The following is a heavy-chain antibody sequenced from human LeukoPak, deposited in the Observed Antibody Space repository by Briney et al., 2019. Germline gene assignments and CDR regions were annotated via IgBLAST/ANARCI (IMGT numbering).Heavy chain of an antibody. J-gene: IGHJ4*02. Sequence: ASVKVSCKASGGTFSSYAISWVRQAPGQGLEWMGGIIPIIGTANYAQKFQGRVTITADESTSTAYMELSSLRSDDTAVYYCARTTRPDAKVWPYFDYWGQGMLVTASS. CDR1: GGTFSSYA. CDR3: ARTTRPDAKVWPYFDY. CDR2: IIPIIGTA. V-gene: IGHV1-69*01. D-gene: IGHD1-14*01.